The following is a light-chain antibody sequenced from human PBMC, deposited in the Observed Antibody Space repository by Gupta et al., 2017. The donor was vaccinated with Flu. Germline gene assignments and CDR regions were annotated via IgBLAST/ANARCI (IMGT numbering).Light chain of an antibody. CDR3: QAFDGNNWV. Sequence: TVTISWYRRSGSRGSKYVHWYQQRPGRSPTDVIYENNRRPSGVPDRFSGSIDSSSNSAALTISGRKTDDEEVYYCQAFDGNNWVFGGGAKLTVL. J-gene: IGLJ3*02. V-gene: IGLV6-57*01. CDR1: SGSRGSKY. CDR2: ENN.